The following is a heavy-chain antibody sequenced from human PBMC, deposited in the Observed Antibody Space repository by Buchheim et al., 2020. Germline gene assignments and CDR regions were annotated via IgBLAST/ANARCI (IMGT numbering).Heavy chain of an antibody. V-gene: IGHV1-46*01. J-gene: IGHJ4*02. Sequence: QVPLVQSGAEVKKPGASVKVSCQASGYTFTTYSILWVRQAPGQGLEGLGFINPSGGGTSYAQMFQGGFPMPREQPTSTVYMELISLRSEDTAVYYCARNSGSGFDYWGQGTL. CDR2: INPSGGGT. CDR3: ARNSGSGFDY. D-gene: IGHD1-26*01. CDR1: GYTFTTYS.